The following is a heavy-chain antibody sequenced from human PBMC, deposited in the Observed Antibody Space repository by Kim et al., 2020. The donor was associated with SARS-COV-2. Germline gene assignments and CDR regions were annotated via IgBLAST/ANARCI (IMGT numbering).Heavy chain of an antibody. J-gene: IGHJ1*01. CDR2: IIPIFGTA. CDR3: ARALYPVSSGYYYLGFQH. CDR1: GGTFSSYA. D-gene: IGHD3-22*01. V-gene: IGHV1-69*13. Sequence: SVKVSCKASGGTFSSYAISWVRQAPGQGLEWMGGIIPIFGTANYAQKFQGRVTITADESTSTAYMELSSLRSEDTAVYYCARALYPVSSGYYYLGFQHWGQGTLVTVSS.